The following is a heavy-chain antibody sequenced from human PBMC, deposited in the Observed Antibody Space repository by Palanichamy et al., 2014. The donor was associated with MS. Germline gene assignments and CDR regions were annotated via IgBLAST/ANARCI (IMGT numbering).Heavy chain of an antibody. Sequence: EVQLVETRGGLIQPGGSLRLSCVASGFTVDSNDMSWVRQAPGKGLEWVSLIYSGGRIYYADSVKGRFTISKDNYRNTLYLQMNSLRADDTAVYYCAREQGPLDYWGQGALVTVTS. V-gene: IGHV3-53*02. CDR1: GFTVDSND. CDR2: IYSGGRI. J-gene: IGHJ4*02. CDR3: AREQGPLDY.